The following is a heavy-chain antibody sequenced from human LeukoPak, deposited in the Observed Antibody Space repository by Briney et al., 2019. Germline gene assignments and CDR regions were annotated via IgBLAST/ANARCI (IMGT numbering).Heavy chain of an antibody. CDR1: GGSLSGYY. V-gene: IGHV4-34*01. D-gene: IGHD4-17*01. CDR3: ARGSYGVYYFDY. Sequence: SETLSLTCAVYGGSLSGYYWSWIRQPPGKGLEWIGEINHSGATNYNPYLKSRVTIAVDTSKNQFSLRLSSVTAADTAMYYCARGSYGVYYFDYWGQGALVTVSS. J-gene: IGHJ4*02. CDR2: INHSGAT.